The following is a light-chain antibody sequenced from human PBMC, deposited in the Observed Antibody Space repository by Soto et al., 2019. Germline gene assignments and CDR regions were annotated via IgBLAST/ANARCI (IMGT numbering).Light chain of an antibody. CDR1: NIGRKS. V-gene: IGLV3-21*02. CDR3: QVWDSSTDHYV. CDR2: DDT. J-gene: IGLJ1*01. Sequence: SYELAQPPSVSVAPGQTAKSTCGGNNIGRKSVHWYQQRPGQAPVLVVHDDTDRPSGIPERFSGSNSGNTATLTISRVEAGDEADYYCQVWDSSTDHYVFGFGTKV.